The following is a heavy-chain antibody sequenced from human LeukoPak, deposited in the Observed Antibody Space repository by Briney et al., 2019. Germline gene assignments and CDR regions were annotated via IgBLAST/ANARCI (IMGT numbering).Heavy chain of an antibody. J-gene: IGHJ4*01. Sequence: PGGSLRLSCAASGFTFSNSAMSWVRQASGKGLVWVSTLSGSGITTYYADSVKGRFTISRDNSKNTLYLQMNSLRAEDTAVYYCAKGIYSSGWSYFDYWGHGTLVTVSS. CDR1: GFTFSNSA. V-gene: IGHV3-23*01. D-gene: IGHD6-19*01. CDR2: LSGSGITT. CDR3: AKGIYSSGWSYFDY.